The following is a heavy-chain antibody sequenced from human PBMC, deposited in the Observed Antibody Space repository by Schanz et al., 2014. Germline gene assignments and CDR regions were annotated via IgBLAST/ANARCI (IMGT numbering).Heavy chain of an antibody. CDR3: ASKARYTYGYDY. CDR2: IYYSGST. CDR1: GRSISSYY. D-gene: IGHD5-18*01. Sequence: QVQLQESGPGLVKPSETLSLTCSVSGRSISSYYWSWIRQPPGKGLEWIGHIYYSGSTNYNPSLKSRVTISADTAKNQLSRKLTSVTAADTAVYYCASKARYTYGYDYWGQGTLXTVSS. J-gene: IGHJ4*02. V-gene: IGHV4-59*01.